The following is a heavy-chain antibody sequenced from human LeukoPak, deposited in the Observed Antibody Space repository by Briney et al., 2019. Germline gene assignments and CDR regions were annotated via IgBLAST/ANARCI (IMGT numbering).Heavy chain of an antibody. CDR3: ADTGDYYYMDV. Sequence: LSGGSLRLSCAASGFTFSSYAMHWVRQAPGKGLEWVSAISGSGGSTYYADSVKGRFTISRDNSKNTLYLQMNSLRAEDTAAYYCADTGDYYYMDVWGKGTTVTVSS. D-gene: IGHD1-14*01. V-gene: IGHV3-23*01. CDR1: GFTFSSYA. CDR2: ISGSGGST. J-gene: IGHJ6*03.